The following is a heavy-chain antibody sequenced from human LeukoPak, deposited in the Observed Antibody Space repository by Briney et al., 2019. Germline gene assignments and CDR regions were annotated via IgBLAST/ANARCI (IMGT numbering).Heavy chain of an antibody. J-gene: IGHJ4*02. CDR1: GFTFSSYA. CDR3: ASSINGDDFWSGYFDY. CDR2: ISYDGSNK. Sequence: GGSLRLSCAASGFTFSSYAMHWVRQAPGKGLEWVAVISYDGSNKYYADSVKGRFTISRDNSKNTLYLQMNSLRAEDTAVYYCASSINGDDFWSGYFDYWGQGTLVTVSS. V-gene: IGHV3-30*04. D-gene: IGHD3-3*01.